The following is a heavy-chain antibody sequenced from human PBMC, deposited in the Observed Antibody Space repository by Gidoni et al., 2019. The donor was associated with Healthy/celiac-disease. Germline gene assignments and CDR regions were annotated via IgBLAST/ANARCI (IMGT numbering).Heavy chain of an antibody. Sequence: QLQLQESGPGLVKPSETLSLTCTVSGGSISSSSYYWGWIRQPPGKGLEWIGSIYYSGSTYYNPSLKSRVTISVDTSKNQFSLKLSSVTAADTAVYYCARLPYYYDSSGDFPIDYWGQGTLVTVSS. J-gene: IGHJ4*02. D-gene: IGHD3-22*01. V-gene: IGHV4-39*01. CDR1: GGSISSSSYY. CDR3: ARLPYYYDSSGDFPIDY. CDR2: IYYSGST.